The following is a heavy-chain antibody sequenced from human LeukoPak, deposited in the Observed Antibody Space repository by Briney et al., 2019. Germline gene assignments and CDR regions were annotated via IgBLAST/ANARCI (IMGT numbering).Heavy chain of an antibody. V-gene: IGHV4-39*01. CDR2: IYYSGST. Sequence: ASETLSLTCTVSGGSISSSSYYWGWIRQPPGKGLEWIGSIYYSGSTYYNPSLKSRVTISVDTSKNQFSLKLSSVTAADTAVYYCARPIDPVDDFWSGLNGPTRVDPWGQGTLVTVSS. CDR1: GGSISSSSYY. CDR3: ARPIDPVDDFWSGLNGPTRVDP. D-gene: IGHD3-3*01. J-gene: IGHJ5*02.